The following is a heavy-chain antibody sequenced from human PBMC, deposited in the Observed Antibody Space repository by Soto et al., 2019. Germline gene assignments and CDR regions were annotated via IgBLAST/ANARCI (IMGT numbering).Heavy chain of an antibody. V-gene: IGHV4-34*01. CDR2: INHSGST. Sequence: QVKLQQWGAGLLKPSETLSLTCAVYGGSFSGYYWSWIRQPPGKGLEWIGEINHSGSTNYHPSLKSRVTISVDTSKNQFSLKLSSVTAADTAVYYCARAIAAGRDFDYWGQGTMVTVSS. J-gene: IGHJ4*02. D-gene: IGHD6-13*01. CDR3: ARAIAAGRDFDY. CDR1: GGSFSGYY.